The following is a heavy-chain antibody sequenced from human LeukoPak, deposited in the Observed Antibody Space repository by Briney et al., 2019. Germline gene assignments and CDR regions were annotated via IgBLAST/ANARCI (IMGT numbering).Heavy chain of an antibody. D-gene: IGHD1-7*01. J-gene: IGHJ4*02. CDR1: GFTFTSSA. CDR3: AADSGITGTTTRFDY. V-gene: IGHV1-58*02. CDR2: IVVGSGNT. Sequence: GASVKVSCKASGFTFTSSAMQWVRQARGQRLEWIGWIVVGSGNTNYAQKFQERVTITRDMSTSTAYMELGSLRSEDTAVYYCAADSGITGTTTRFDYWGQGTLVTVSS.